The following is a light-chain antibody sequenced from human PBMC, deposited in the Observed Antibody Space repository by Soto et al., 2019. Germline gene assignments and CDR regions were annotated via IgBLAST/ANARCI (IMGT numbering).Light chain of an antibody. Sequence: EIVLTQSPGTLSLSPGERATLSCRASQSVSSDYLAWYQQKPGQAPRLLIYGAYNRATGIPDRFSGSGSGTDFTLPISRLAPEDFAVYYCQQYASSPQTFGQGTKAEIK. CDR3: QQYASSPQT. CDR1: QSVSSDY. V-gene: IGKV3-20*01. J-gene: IGKJ1*01. CDR2: GAY.